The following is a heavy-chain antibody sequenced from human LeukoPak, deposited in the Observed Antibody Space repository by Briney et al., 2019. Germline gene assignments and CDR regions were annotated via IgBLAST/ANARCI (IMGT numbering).Heavy chain of an antibody. CDR1: GYSFTSHA. V-gene: IGHV1-3*04. CDR3: ARTFAGVAATVKY. CDR2: INTGNGDT. D-gene: IGHD6-13*01. J-gene: IGHJ4*02. Sequence: ASVKVSCEASGYSFTSHAIHWVRQAPGQRLEWMGWINTGNGDTYYSQRFQGRLTISGDSSASTAYMELSGLSSEDTAEYYCARTFAGVAATVKYWGQGTLVIVSS.